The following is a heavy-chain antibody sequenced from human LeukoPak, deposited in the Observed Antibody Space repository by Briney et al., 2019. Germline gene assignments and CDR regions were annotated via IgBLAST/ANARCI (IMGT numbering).Heavy chain of an antibody. CDR1: GGSITSGSYY. Sequence: SETLSLTCTVSGGSITSGSYYWTCLRQPAGKGLEWIGQISASGSINYNPSLKRRVTISVDTSKNQFSLKLASVTAADTGLYYCARKYSGSYFDRWGQGVLVTVSS. CDR3: ARKYSGSYFDR. CDR2: ISASGSI. D-gene: IGHD1-26*01. V-gene: IGHV4-61*09. J-gene: IGHJ4*02.